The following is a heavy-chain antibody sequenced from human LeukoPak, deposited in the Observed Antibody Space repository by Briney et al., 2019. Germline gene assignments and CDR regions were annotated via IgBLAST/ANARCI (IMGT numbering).Heavy chain of an antibody. J-gene: IGHJ5*02. CDR1: RDPLTTYE. CDR3: ARGPRNDP. Sequence: ASVKLSCGTSRDPLTTYEISWVRESAGQGLEWMGWVHPDTGYADYAKKYQGRVTMNSDSSMSTPYMELSSLRSDDTAVYFCARGPRNDPWGQGTRVTVSS. V-gene: IGHV1-8*01. CDR2: VHPDTGYA. D-gene: IGHD1-14*01.